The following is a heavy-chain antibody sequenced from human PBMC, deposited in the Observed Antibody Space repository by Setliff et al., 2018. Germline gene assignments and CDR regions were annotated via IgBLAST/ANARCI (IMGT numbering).Heavy chain of an antibody. CDR2: FSGDGNTV. Sequence: PGGSMRLSCAAPGFRFSDLYMSWVRQVPGKGLEWLSKFSGDGNTVYYADSVRGRFTISRDNAKNSLYLQMNSLRAEDSAVYYCARDGVFYAMDFWGQGTTVTVSS. V-gene: IGHV3-11*04. CDR1: GFRFSDLY. CDR3: ARDGVFYAMDF. D-gene: IGHD3-10*01. J-gene: IGHJ6*02.